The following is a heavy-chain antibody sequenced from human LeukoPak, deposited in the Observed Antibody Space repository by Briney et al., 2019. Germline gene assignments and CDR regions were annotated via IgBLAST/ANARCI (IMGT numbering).Heavy chain of an antibody. D-gene: IGHD4-17*01. Sequence: SETLSLTCTVSGGSISRSSYYWGWIRQRPGKGLEWIGSFYYSGSTYYNPSLKSRVTISVDTSKNQFSLKLSSVTAADTAVYFCARDYGDHAFDCWGQGTLVTVSS. CDR2: FYYSGST. CDR3: ARDYGDHAFDC. J-gene: IGHJ4*02. CDR1: GGSISRSSYY. V-gene: IGHV4-39*01.